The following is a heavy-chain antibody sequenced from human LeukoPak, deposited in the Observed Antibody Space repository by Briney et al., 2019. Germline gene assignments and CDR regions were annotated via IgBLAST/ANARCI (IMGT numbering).Heavy chain of an antibody. J-gene: IGHJ4*02. CDR3: ARDSHDYALLVFDY. CDR2: ISSSGSTI. V-gene: IGHV3-48*04. CDR1: GFTFSSYS. D-gene: IGHD4-17*01. Sequence: GGSLRLSCAASGFTFSSYSMNWVRQAPGKGLEWVSYISSSGSTIYYADSVKGRFTISRDNAKNSLYLQMNSLRAEDTAVYYCARDSHDYALLVFDYWGQGTLVTISS.